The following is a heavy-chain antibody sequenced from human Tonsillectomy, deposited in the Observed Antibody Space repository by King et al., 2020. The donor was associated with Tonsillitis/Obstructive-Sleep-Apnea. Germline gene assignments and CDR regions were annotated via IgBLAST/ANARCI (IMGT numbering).Heavy chain of an antibody. CDR1: GFTFNNFA. D-gene: IGHD6-6*01. CDR2: VSYDGSVK. J-gene: IGHJ6*03. V-gene: IGHV3-30*10. Sequence: HVQLVESGGGVVQPGRSLRLSCAASGFTFNNFAMHWVRQAPGKGLEWVAVVSYDGSVKYYIDSVKGRFTISRDNSKNTLYLQLNSLRPEDTALYYCVRDKGSSSDRTPDYYYMDVWGRGTTVTVSS. CDR3: VRDKGSSSDRTPDYYYMDV.